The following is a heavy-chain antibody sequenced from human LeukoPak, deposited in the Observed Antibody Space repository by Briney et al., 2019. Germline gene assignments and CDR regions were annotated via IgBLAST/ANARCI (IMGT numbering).Heavy chain of an antibody. J-gene: IGHJ3*02. CDR3: GSPRTFSGRNVLDM. D-gene: IGHD3-10*02. CDR1: GFTFSTYW. Sequence: PGGSLRLSRAAAGFTFSTYWMHWVRQVPGKGLVWVSRINSDGRTTGYADSVKGRFTISRDNAKNTLYLQMNSLRVEDTAVYYCGSPRTFSGRNVLDMWGQGTMVTVSS. V-gene: IGHV3-74*01. CDR2: INSDGRTT.